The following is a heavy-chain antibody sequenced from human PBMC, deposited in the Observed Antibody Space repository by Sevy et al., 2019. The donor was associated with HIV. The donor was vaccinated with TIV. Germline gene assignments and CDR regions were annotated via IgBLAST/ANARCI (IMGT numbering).Heavy chain of an antibody. Sequence: GGSLRLSCAASGFTFSNAWMSWVRQAPGKGLEWVGRIKSKTDGGTTDYAAPVKGRFTISRDDSKNTLYLQMNSLKTEDTAGYYCTTGPRITMIVVGWGQGTLVTVSS. J-gene: IGHJ4*02. CDR3: TTGPRITMIVVG. CDR2: IKSKTDGGTT. D-gene: IGHD3-22*01. V-gene: IGHV3-15*01. CDR1: GFTFSNAW.